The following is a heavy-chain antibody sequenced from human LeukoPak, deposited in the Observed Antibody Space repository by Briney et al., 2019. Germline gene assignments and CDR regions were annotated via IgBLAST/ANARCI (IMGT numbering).Heavy chain of an antibody. CDR3: ANGYSYGRFDY. J-gene: IGHJ4*02. Sequence: SETLSLTCTVSGGSISSYYWSWIRQPAGKGLEWIGRIYTSGSTNYTPSLKSRVTMSVDKSKNQFSLKLGDVTAADTSVYYWANGYSYGRFDYWGQGTLVTVSS. CDR1: GGSISSYY. CDR2: IYTSGST. V-gene: IGHV4-4*07. D-gene: IGHD5-18*01.